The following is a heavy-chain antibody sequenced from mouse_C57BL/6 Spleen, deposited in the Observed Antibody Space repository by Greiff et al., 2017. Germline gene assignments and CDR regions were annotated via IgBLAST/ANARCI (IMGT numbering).Heavy chain of an antibody. CDR2: IYYSGTI. V-gene: IGHV3-5*01. Sequence: EVQLQESGPGLVKPSQTVFLTCTVTGISITTGNYRWSWIRQFPGNTLEWIGYIYYSGTITYNPSLTRLTTITSDTPNNQFVLEMNALAAEDTATDYCSRNGLYFDYWGQGTTRTVSS. CDR1: GISITTGNYR. CDR3: SRNGLYFDY. J-gene: IGHJ2*01. D-gene: IGHD1-1*01.